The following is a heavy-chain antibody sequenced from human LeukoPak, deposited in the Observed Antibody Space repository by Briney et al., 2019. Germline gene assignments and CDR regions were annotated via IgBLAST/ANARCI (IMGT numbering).Heavy chain of an antibody. V-gene: IGHV3-30*04. D-gene: IGHD6-13*01. J-gene: IGHJ4*02. Sequence: LRLSCAASGFTFRNYAVHWVRQAPGKGLEWVAVISYDGANKHYADSVKGRFTISRDNSKNTVYMQMSSLRAEDTAVYYCARDLMGIAYRGAFYYWGQGTLVTVSS. CDR2: ISYDGANK. CDR3: ARDLMGIAYRGAFYY. CDR1: GFTFRNYA.